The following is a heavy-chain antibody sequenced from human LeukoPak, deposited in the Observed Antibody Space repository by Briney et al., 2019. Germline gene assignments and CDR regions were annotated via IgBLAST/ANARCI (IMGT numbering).Heavy chain of an antibody. D-gene: IGHD4-17*01. CDR3: ARDSTTVTTWGHYYYYGMDV. CDR1: GGSISSYY. J-gene: IGHJ6*02. CDR2: IYYSGST. V-gene: IGHV4-59*01. Sequence: SETLSLTCTVSGGSISSYYWSWIRQPPGKGLEWIGYIYYSGSTNYNPSLKSRVTISVDTSKNQFSLKLSSVTAADTAVYYCARDSTTVTTWGHYYYYGMDVWGQGTTVTVSS.